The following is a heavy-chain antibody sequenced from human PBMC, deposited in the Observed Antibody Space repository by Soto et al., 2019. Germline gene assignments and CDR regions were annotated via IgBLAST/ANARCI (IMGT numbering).Heavy chain of an antibody. V-gene: IGHV3-33*01. CDR2: IWYDGSNK. J-gene: IGHJ3*02. Sequence: QVQLVESGGGVVQPGRSLRLSCAASEFTFSSYGMHWVRQAPGKGLEWVAVIWYDGSNKYYADSVKGRFTISRDNSKNTLYLQMNSLRAEDTAVYYCARDHDAFDIWGQGTMVTVSS. CDR3: ARDHDAFDI. CDR1: EFTFSSYG.